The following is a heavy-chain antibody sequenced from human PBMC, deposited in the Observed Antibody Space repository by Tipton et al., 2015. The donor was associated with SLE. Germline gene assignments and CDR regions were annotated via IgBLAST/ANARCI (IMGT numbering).Heavy chain of an antibody. V-gene: IGHV3-7*01. CDR1: GFTFSSYA. CDR2: IKQDGSEK. J-gene: IGHJ6*02. D-gene: IGHD3-3*01. CDR3: ARDTIPLGMDV. Sequence: SLRLSCAASGFTFSSYAMSWVRQAPGKGLEWVANIKQDGSEKYYVDSVKGRFTISRDNAKNSLYLQMNSLRAEDTAVYYCARDTIPLGMDVWGQGTTVTVSS.